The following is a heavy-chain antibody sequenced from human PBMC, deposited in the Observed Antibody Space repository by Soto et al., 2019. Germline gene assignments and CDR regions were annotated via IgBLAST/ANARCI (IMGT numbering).Heavy chain of an antibody. CDR2: IYYSGST. Sequence: SETLSLTCTVSGGSISSGGYYWSWIRQHPGKGLEWIGYIYYSGSTYYNPSLKSRVTISVDTPKNQFSLKLSSVTAADTAVYYCARAHLLGYYDFWSGYQSQYFDYWGQGTLVTVSS. CDR1: GGSISSGGYY. V-gene: IGHV4-31*03. J-gene: IGHJ4*02. D-gene: IGHD3-3*01. CDR3: ARAHLLGYYDFWSGYQSQYFDY.